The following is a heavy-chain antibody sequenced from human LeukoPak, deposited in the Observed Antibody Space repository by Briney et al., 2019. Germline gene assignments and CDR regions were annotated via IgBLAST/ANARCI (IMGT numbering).Heavy chain of an antibody. CDR3: AKDLSMGAFDI. J-gene: IGHJ3*02. CDR2: IYRVGST. V-gene: IGHV3-66*01. D-gene: IGHD2-8*01. Sequence: QPGGSLRLSCAASGFTVSSNYMSWVRQAPGKGLEWVSIIYRVGSTFYADSVEGRFTISRDNSKNTLYLQINSLRAEDTAVYYCAKDLSMGAFDIWGQGTMVTVSS. CDR1: GFTVSSNY.